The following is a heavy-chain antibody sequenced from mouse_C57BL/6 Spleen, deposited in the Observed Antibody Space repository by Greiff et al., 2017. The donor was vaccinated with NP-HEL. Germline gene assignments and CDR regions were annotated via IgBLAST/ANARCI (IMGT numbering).Heavy chain of an antibody. Sequence: VQLKESGPGMVKPSQSLSLTCTVTGYSITSGYDWHWIRHFPGNKLEWMGYISYSGSTNYNPSLKSRISITHDTSKNHFFLKLNSVTTEDTATYYCARGYDGYYGAFAYWGQGTLVTVSA. CDR2: ISYSGST. CDR1: GYSITSGYD. V-gene: IGHV3-1*01. D-gene: IGHD2-3*01. J-gene: IGHJ3*01. CDR3: ARGYDGYYGAFAY.